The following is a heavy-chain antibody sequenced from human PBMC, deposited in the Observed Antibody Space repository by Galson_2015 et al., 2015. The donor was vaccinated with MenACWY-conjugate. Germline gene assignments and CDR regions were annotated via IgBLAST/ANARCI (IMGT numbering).Heavy chain of an antibody. D-gene: IGHD1-14*01. CDR3: ARGRTNHDPGHPSFDY. CDR2: ITYGGST. Sequence: SETLSLTCGVSGGSFSSYYWTWIRQPPGKGLEWIGEITYGGSTNYNPSLKSRVTVSVDTSKNQFSLKVSPVTTADTAVYYCARGRTNHDPGHPSFDYWGQGILVTVSS. J-gene: IGHJ4*02. CDR1: GGSFSSYY. V-gene: IGHV4-34*01.